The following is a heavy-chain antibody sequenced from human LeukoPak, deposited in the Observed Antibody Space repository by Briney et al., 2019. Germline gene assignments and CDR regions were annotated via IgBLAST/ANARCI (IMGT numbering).Heavy chain of an antibody. Sequence: PSETLSLTCAVSGVSFNDYYGSWVRQTPGKGLEWIGEINHSGYTNDSPSLKSRVTLSIDTSRMQFSLNLRSVTVADTGIYYCARMTTGHDYWGQGTLVTVSS. J-gene: IGHJ4*02. V-gene: IGHV4-34*01. CDR1: GVSFNDYY. CDR3: ARMTTGHDY. D-gene: IGHD4-17*01. CDR2: INHSGYT.